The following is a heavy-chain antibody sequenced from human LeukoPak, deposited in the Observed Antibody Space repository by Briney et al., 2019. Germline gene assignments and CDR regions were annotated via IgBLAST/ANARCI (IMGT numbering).Heavy chain of an antibody. J-gene: IGHJ3*02. Sequence: EASVKVSCKASGGTFSSYAISWVRQAPGQGLEWMGGIIPIFGTANYAQKFQGRVTITADESTSTAYMELSSLRSEDTAVYYCARDMVGAHAFDIWGQGTMVTVSS. CDR2: IIPIFGTA. CDR3: ARDMVGAHAFDI. D-gene: IGHD1-26*01. CDR1: GGTFSSYA. V-gene: IGHV1-69*13.